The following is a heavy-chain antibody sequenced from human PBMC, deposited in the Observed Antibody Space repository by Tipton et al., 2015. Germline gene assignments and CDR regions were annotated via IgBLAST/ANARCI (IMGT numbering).Heavy chain of an antibody. Sequence: TLSLTCTVSGGPISGYYWSWIRQPAGKGLEWIGHIYTSGYTKYNPSLKSRVTMSVDTSKNQVSLNLSSVTAADTAVYYCARYDFWSGYLEYWGQGTLVTVSS. CDR3: ARYDFWSGYLEY. J-gene: IGHJ4*02. D-gene: IGHD3-3*01. V-gene: IGHV4-4*07. CDR1: GGPISGYY. CDR2: IYTSGYT.